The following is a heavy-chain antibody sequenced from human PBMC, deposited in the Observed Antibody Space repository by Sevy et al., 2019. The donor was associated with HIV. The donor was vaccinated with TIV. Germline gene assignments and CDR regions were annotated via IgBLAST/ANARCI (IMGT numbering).Heavy chain of an antibody. CDR1: GYTFTSYG. CDR2: INPKNGNT. D-gene: IGHD2-8*01. CDR3: ARTYCTNGVCYYYYGMDV. J-gene: IGHJ6*02. V-gene: IGHV1-18*04. Sequence: ASGKVSCKASGYTFTSYGITWVRQAPGQGLEWMGWINPKNGNTKYAQKFQGRLTMTTDTSTSTVYMELRSLRSDDTAIYYCARTYCTNGVCYYYYGMDVWGQGTTVTVSS.